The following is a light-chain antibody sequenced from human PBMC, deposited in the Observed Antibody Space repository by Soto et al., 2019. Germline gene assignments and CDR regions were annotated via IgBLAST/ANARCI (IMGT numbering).Light chain of an antibody. J-gene: IGKJ4*01. CDR2: GAS. CDR3: QQHDDWLRLT. CDR1: QSVNIY. Sequence: IVMTQSPATLSVSPGERATLSCRASQSVNIYLAWYQQKPGQPPRLLIFGASYRATGIPARFSGSGSGTEFNITISSLQSEDFAVYFCQQHDDWLRLTFGGGTKVDIK. V-gene: IGKV3D-15*01.